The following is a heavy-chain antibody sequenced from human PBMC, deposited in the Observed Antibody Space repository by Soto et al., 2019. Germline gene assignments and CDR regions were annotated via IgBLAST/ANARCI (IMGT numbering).Heavy chain of an antibody. CDR2: IYSGGST. CDR1: GFRVSSSY. Sequence: PGWSLRLSCAASGFRVSSSYMSWVRQAPGKGLEWVSVIYSGGSTYYADSVHGRFTVSRDTSKNTLYIQRNRRRAEETAVYYCVRGRASYGDDFDFGGQVT. CDR3: VRGRASYGDDFDF. D-gene: IGHD5-18*01. V-gene: IGHV3-53*01. J-gene: IGHJ4*02.